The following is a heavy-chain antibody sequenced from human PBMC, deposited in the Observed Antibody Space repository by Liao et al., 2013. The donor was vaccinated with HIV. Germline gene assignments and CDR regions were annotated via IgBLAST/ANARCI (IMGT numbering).Heavy chain of an antibody. Sequence: QVQLQESGPGLVKPSETLSLTCTVSGASMSTFCSTWIRQSAGKGLEWIGRVCSSGSTNYNPSLKSRVTMSADTSKNQFSLKLSSVTAADTAVYYCARWGSNCGGHGCYSVFDYWGQGTPVTVSS. CDR1: GASMSTFC. D-gene: IGHD2-15*01. CDR2: VCSSGST. J-gene: IGHJ4*02. CDR3: ARWGSNCGGHGCYSVFDY. V-gene: IGHV4-4*07.